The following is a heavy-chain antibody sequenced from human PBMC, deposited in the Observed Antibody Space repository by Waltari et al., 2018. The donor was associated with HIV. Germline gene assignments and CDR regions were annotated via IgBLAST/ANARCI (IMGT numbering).Heavy chain of an antibody. V-gene: IGHV3-48*03. Sequence: EVQVVESGGGLVQPGGSLRLSCAASGLPFRTYEMNWVRQAPGKVLEWVSYISSSGSTIYYADSVKGRFTISRDNAKNSLYLQMNSLRAEDTAVYFCARDGSSYYGLDYWGRGTLVTVSS. CDR3: ARDGSSYYGLDY. CDR1: GLPFRTYE. CDR2: ISSSGSTI. J-gene: IGHJ4*02. D-gene: IGHD1-26*01.